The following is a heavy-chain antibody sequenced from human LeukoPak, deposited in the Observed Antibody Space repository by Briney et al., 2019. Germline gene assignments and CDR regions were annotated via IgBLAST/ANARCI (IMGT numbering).Heavy chain of an antibody. V-gene: IGHV4-59*11. J-gene: IGHJ4*02. CDR3: ARVGLWYYDSSGYYN. CDR2: IYYSGST. CDR1: GGSISSHY. Sequence: SETLSLTCTVSGGSISSHYWSWIRQPPGKGLEWIGYIYYSGSTNYNPSLKSRVTISVDTSKNQFSLKLSSVTAADTAVYYCARVGLWYYDSSGYYNWGQGTLVTVSS. D-gene: IGHD3-22*01.